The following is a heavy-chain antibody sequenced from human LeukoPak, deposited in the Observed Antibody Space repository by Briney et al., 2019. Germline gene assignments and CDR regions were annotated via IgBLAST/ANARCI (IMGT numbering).Heavy chain of an antibody. CDR3: TRHSDTYCSRANCYVDNFYGLDV. CDR2: IRSRANSYVT. D-gene: IGHD2-2*01. V-gene: IGHV3-73*01. J-gene: IGHJ6*02. CDR1: GFTFSGSA. Sequence: GGSLRLSCAASGFTFSGSAMHWVRQASGKGLEWVGRIRSRANSYVTAYAAAVTGRFIISRDDSSNTAYLQMNSLTTEDTAVYYTRHSDTYCSRANCYVDNFYGLDVWGQGTRVTVSS.